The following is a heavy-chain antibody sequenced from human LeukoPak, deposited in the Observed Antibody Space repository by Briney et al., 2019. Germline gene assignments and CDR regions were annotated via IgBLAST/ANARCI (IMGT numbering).Heavy chain of an antibody. D-gene: IGHD6-13*01. CDR3: ARVSCYSSSWYEP. J-gene: IGHJ5*02. CDR2: IIPIFGTA. V-gene: IGHV1-69*13. Sequence: SVMVSCKAFGVTFSSHAISCVRQAPGPGLEWMERIIPIFGTAKYAQKFQGRVTITADESTSTAYMELSSLRSEDTPVYYCARVSCYSSSWYEPWGQGTLVTVSS. CDR1: GVTFSSHA.